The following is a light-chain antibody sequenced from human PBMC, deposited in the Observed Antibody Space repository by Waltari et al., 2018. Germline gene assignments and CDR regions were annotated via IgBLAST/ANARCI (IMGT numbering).Light chain of an antibody. Sequence: ETLMTQSPATLSVSPGERVILSCRASQTSRSDLAWYTQNPGQSPRLLIYGASTRATAIPARSSGSGSGTAFTLTLSSLQSEDFSFYYCQQYDTGLPAFGPGTKVDVK. V-gene: IGKV3-15*01. CDR3: QQYDTGLPA. J-gene: IGKJ3*01. CDR1: QTSRSD. CDR2: GAS.